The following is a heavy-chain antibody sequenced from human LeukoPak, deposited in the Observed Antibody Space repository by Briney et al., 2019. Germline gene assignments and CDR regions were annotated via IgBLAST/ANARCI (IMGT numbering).Heavy chain of an antibody. D-gene: IGHD3-16*01. CDR2: IYPDDSNI. Sequence: GESLKISCRGSGYSFPGYWIARVRQMPGKGLEWMGIIYPDDSNIRYSPSLQGQVTISADRSISTTFLQWSSLKASDTAMYYCARFGGATFAQSFFDYWGQGTLVTVSS. CDR1: GYSFPGYW. CDR3: ARFGGATFAQSFFDY. J-gene: IGHJ4*02. V-gene: IGHV5-51*01.